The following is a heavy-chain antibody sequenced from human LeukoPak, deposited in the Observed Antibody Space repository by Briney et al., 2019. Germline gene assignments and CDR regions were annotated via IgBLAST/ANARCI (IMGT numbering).Heavy chain of an antibody. CDR2: INSDGSST. CDR3: ARRLAYCGGDCYSFAFDI. V-gene: IGHV3-74*01. D-gene: IGHD2-21*02. Sequence: GGSLRLSCAASGFTFSSYWMHWVRHAPGKGLVWVSRINSDGSSTSYADSVKGRFTISGDNAKNTLYLQMNSLRAEDTAVYYCARRLAYCGGDCYSFAFDIWGQGTMVTVSS. J-gene: IGHJ3*02. CDR1: GFTFSSYW.